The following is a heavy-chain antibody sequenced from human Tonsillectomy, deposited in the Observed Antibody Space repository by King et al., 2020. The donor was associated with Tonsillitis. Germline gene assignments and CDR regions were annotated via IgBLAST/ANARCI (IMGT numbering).Heavy chain of an antibody. CDR1: RFTFSSYA. CDR2: ISYDGSKK. D-gene: IGHD1-26*01. J-gene: IGHJ4*02. Sequence: VQLVESGGGVVQPGRSLRLSCAASRFTFSSYAMHWVRQAPGKGLEWVAVISYDGSKKYYGDSVKGRFTISRDNSKNTLYLQMNSLRGDDTAVYYCARDFHSGVGATYFDNWGQGTLVTVSX. CDR3: ARDFHSGVGATYFDN. V-gene: IGHV3-30*04.